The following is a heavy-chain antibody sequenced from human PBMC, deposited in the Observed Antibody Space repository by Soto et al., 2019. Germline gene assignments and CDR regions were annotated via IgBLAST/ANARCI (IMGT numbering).Heavy chain of an antibody. CDR1: GYTINSYY. CDR3: VSSGLYFDY. Sequence: ASVKVCCKESGYTINSYYMHWVRQAPGQGLEWMGIINPSGGSTSYAQKFQGRVTMTRDTSTSTVYMELSSLRSEDTAVYYCVSSGLYFDYWGQGTLVTVSS. CDR2: INPSGGST. J-gene: IGHJ4*02. D-gene: IGHD6-19*01. V-gene: IGHV1-46*02.